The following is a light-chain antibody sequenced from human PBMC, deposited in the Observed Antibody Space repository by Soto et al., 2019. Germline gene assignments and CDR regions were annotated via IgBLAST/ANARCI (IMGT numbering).Light chain of an antibody. V-gene: IGKV3-20*01. Sequence: EIVLTQSPGTLSLSSGERATLSCRANQSVDDDFLAWYQRRPGQAPRLLIYGASTRASGIPQRFSGGGSGAAFPLTISTLEPEEFGVNYCQQYGGSPLTWGQGTRREI. CDR2: GAS. CDR1: QSVDDDF. CDR3: QQYGGSPLT. J-gene: IGKJ5*01.